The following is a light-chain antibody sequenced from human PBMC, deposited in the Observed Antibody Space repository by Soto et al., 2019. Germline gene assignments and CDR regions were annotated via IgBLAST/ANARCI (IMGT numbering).Light chain of an antibody. Sequence: EIVMTQSPATLSVSPGERATLSCRASQSVSSNLAWYQQQPAQPPRLLIYGASTRATGIPSRFSGSGSGTAFTLTISGLQSEDFAVYYCQQYNNWTLTFGGGTKVEIK. CDR3: QQYNNWTLT. CDR2: GAS. CDR1: QSVSSN. V-gene: IGKV3-15*01. J-gene: IGKJ4*01.